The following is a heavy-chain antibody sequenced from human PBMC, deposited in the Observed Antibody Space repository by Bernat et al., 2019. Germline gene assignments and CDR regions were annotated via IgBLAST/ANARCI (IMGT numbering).Heavy chain of an antibody. V-gene: IGHV3-33*01. CDR3: ARHGSRTSYHYYDLDV. J-gene: IGHJ6*02. Sequence: QVHLVESGGGVVQPGSSLTLSCAASGFSLTNNGMHWVRQAPGKGLGWVAVMWHDGGYIYYTDSVKGRFTISRDISKNTLYLQMSGLRAEDTSLYFCARHGSRTSYHYYDLDVWGRGTTVTVSS. D-gene: IGHD3-10*01. CDR2: MWHDGGYI. CDR1: GFSLTNNG.